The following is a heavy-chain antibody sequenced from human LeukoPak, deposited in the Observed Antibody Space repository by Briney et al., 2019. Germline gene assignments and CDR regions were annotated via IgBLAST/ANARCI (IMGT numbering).Heavy chain of an antibody. D-gene: IGHD3-10*01. V-gene: IGHV3-23*01. J-gene: IGHJ4*02. CDR1: GFIFSSYA. CDR3: AKDLYYFGSGSHDY. Sequence: GGSLRLSCAASGFIFSSYAMSWVRQAPGKGLEWVSGISGSADITDYADSVKGRFTISRDNSKNTLYLQMYSLRAEDTAVYYCAKDLYYFGSGSHDYWGQGTLVTVSS. CDR2: ISGSADIT.